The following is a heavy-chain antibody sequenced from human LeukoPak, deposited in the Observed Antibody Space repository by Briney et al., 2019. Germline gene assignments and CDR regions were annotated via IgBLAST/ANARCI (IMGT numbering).Heavy chain of an antibody. D-gene: IGHD2-2*01. CDR1: GYTFTSYA. CDR3: ARERIVVVPAARPDGVYYSYYDMDV. CDR2: INAGNGNT. V-gene: IGHV1-3*01. J-gene: IGHJ6*02. Sequence: VASVKVSCKASGYTFTSYAMHWVRQAPGQRLEWMGWINAGNGNTKYSQKFQGRVTITRDTSASTAYMELSSLRSEDTAVYYCARERIVVVPAARPDGVYYSYYDMDVWGQGTTVTVSS.